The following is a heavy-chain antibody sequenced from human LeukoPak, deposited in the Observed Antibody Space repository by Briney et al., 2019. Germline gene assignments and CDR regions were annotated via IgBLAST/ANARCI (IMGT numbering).Heavy chain of an antibody. CDR1: GFTFSSYA. CDR2: ISNSGGSI. V-gene: IGHV3-23*01. J-gene: IGHJ4*02. Sequence: GGSLRLSCAASGFTFSSYAVSWVRQAPGKGLEWVSTISNSGGSIYYADSVKGRFTISRDNSKNTLYLQMNSLRAEDTAIYYCANRLLGATTPFDYWGQGPLITVSS. CDR3: ANRLLGATTPFDY. D-gene: IGHD1-26*01.